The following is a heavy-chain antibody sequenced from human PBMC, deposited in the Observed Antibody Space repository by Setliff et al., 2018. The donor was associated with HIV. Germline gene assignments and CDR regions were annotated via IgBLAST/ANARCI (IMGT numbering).Heavy chain of an antibody. V-gene: IGHV3-7*01. D-gene: IGHD6-6*01. J-gene: IGHJ3*02. Sequence: GGSLRLSCVASGFTLSRCWMSWVRQAPGKGLEWVANINQDGSHKYYVDSVKGRFTISRDNAVNSLYLQMNSLRAEDTAVYYCARVNSIADNAFDIWGQGTMVTVSS. CDR2: INQDGSHK. CDR3: ARVNSIADNAFDI. CDR1: GFTLSRCW.